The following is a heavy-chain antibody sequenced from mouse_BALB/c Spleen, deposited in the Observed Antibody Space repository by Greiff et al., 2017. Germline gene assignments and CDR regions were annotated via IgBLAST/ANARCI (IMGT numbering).Heavy chain of an antibody. J-gene: IGHJ4*01. Sequence: QVQLQQPGAELVRPGASVKLSCKASGYTFTSYWINWVKQRPGQGLEWIGNIYPSDSYTNYNQKFKDKATLTVDKSSSTAYMQLSSPTSEDSAVYYCTRAGITTVVATPYAMDYWGQGTSVTVSS. CDR1: GYTFTSYW. CDR2: IYPSDSYT. D-gene: IGHD1-1*01. CDR3: TRAGITTVVATPYAMDY. V-gene: IGHV1-69*02.